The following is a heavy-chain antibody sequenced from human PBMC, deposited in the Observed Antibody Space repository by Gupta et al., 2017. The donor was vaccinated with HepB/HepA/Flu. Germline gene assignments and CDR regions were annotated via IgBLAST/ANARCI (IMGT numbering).Heavy chain of an antibody. CDR1: GFTLRSYA. CDR2: ISGGGDNK. Sequence: EVQILESGGGLVQPGGSLRPSCAASGFTLRSYAMSWVPQASGKGLEWFSSISGGGDNKSYADDVRGRFTFSTDNSKNTLYLRMKSLRAEDTAVYYYAKVASGWYDYFDSWGQGTLVTVSS. J-gene: IGHJ4*02. CDR3: AKVASGWYDYFDS. D-gene: IGHD6-19*01. V-gene: IGHV3-23*01.